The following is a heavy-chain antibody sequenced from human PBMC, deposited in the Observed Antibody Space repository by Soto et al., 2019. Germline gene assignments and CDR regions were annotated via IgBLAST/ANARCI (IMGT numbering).Heavy chain of an antibody. J-gene: IGHJ6*02. V-gene: IGHV1-69*01. CDR2: IIPIFGTA. D-gene: IGHD3-3*01. CDR3: AGGITIFGVVSRPHYYYYGMDV. CDR1: GGTFSSYA. Sequence: QVQLVQSGAEVKKPGSSVKVSCTASGGTFSSYAISWVRQAPGQGLEWMGGIIPIFGTANYAQKFQGRVTTTADESTSTVYLELSSLRSEDTAVYYCAGGITIFGVVSRPHYYYYGMDVWGQGTTVTVSS.